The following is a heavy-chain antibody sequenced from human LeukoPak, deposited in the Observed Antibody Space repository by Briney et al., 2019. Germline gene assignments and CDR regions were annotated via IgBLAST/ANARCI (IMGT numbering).Heavy chain of an antibody. CDR1: GYSFTSYW. CDR2: IYPGDSDT. Sequence: GESLKISCKGSGYSFTSYWIGRVRQMPGKGLEWMGIIYPGDSDTRYSPSFQGQVTISADKSISTAYLQWSSLKASDTAMYYCARQLRKYSHMSDYWGQGTLVTVSS. J-gene: IGHJ4*02. D-gene: IGHD6-6*01. CDR3: ARQLRKYSHMSDY. V-gene: IGHV5-51*01.